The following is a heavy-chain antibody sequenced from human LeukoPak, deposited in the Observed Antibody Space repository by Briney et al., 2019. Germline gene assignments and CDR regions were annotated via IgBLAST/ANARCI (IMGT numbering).Heavy chain of an antibody. CDR3: ARGGEPWIQLWSTPPPRPFDY. CDR1: GGSISSSSYY. J-gene: IGHJ4*02. D-gene: IGHD5-18*01. CDR2: INHSGST. V-gene: IGHV4-39*07. Sequence: SETLSLTCTVSGGSISSSSYYWGWIRQPPGKGLEWIGEINHSGSTNYNPSLKSRVTISVDTSKNQFSLKLSSVTAADTAVYYCARGGEPWIQLWSTPPPRPFDYWGQGTLVTVSS.